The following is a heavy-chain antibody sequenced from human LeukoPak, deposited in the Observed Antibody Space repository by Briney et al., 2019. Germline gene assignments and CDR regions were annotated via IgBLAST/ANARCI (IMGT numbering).Heavy chain of an antibody. Sequence: WVRQAPGKGLEWVSGINWNGGSTGYADSVKGRFTISRDNAKNSLYLQMNSLRAEDTALYYCARDLGAAVAGDFDYWGQGTLVTVSS. V-gene: IGHV3-20*03. D-gene: IGHD6-19*01. J-gene: IGHJ4*02. CDR2: INWNGGST. CDR3: ARDLGAAVAGDFDY.